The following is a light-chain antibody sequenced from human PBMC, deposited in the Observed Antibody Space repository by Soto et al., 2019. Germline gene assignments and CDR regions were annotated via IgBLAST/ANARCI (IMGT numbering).Light chain of an antibody. V-gene: IGKV3-20*01. J-gene: IGKJ1*01. CDR2: GAS. Sequence: EIVLTQSPGSLSVSPGETATLSCRSTQSVSIIYIAWYQQNPGKAPRVLIYGASRRATGIPDRFSGSESGTDFTLTISTLEPEDFAVNYCHQYSSTLRTLGKGTKWIS. CDR3: HQYSSTLRT. CDR1: QSVSIIY.